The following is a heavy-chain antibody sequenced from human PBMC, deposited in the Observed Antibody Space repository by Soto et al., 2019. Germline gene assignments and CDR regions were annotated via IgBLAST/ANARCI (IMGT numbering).Heavy chain of an antibody. CDR2: INHSGST. CDR3: ARAATHGVPYYYYMDV. Sequence: SETLSLTCAVYGGSFSGYYWSWIRQPPGKGLEWIGEINHSGSTNYNPSLKSRVTISVDTSKNQFSLKLSSVTAADTAVYYCARAATHGVPYYYYMDVWGKGTTVTVSS. CDR1: GGSFSGYY. D-gene: IGHD6-25*01. J-gene: IGHJ6*03. V-gene: IGHV4-34*01.